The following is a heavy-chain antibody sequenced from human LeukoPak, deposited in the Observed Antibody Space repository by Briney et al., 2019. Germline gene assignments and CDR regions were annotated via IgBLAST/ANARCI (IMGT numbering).Heavy chain of an antibody. CDR1: GFTFSSYA. CDR3: AKSSPYYDFWSGYLVNWFDP. V-gene: IGHV3-23*01. Sequence: GGPLRLSCAASGFTFSSYAMSWVRQAPGKGLEWVSAISGSGGSTYYADSVKGRFTISRDNSKNTLYLQMNSLRAEDTAVYYCAKSSPYYDFWSGYLVNWFDPWGQGTLVTVSS. J-gene: IGHJ5*02. D-gene: IGHD3-3*01. CDR2: ISGSGGST.